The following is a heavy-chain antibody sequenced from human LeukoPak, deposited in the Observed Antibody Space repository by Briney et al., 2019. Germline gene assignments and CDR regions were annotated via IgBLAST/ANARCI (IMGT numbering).Heavy chain of an antibody. CDR3: ASFQRYYDSSGLISC. D-gene: IGHD3-22*01. V-gene: IGHV1-46*01. J-gene: IGHJ4*02. Sequence: ASVKVSCKASGYSFTGHYMHWVRQAPGQGLEWMGIINPSGGSTSYAQKFQGRVTMTRDTSTSTVYMELSSLRSEDTAVYYCASFQRYYDSSGLISCWGQGTLVTVSS. CDR1: GYSFTGHY. CDR2: INPSGGST.